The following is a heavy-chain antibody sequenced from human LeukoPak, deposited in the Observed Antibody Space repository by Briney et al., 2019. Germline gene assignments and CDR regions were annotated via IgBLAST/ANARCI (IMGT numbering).Heavy chain of an antibody. D-gene: IGHD3-22*01. Sequence: QSGGSLRLSCAASGFTFSSYWMHWVRQAPGKGLVWVSRINSDGSSTSYADSVKGRFTISRDNAKNTLYLQMNSLRAEDTAVYYCAREAGSGYYHDYWGQGTLVTVSS. CDR3: AREAGSGYYHDY. J-gene: IGHJ4*02. CDR1: GFTFSSYW. V-gene: IGHV3-74*01. CDR2: INSDGSST.